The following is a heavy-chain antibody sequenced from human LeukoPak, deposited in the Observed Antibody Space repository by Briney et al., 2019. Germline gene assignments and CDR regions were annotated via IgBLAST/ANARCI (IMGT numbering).Heavy chain of an antibody. CDR2: IYPGDSDT. J-gene: IGHJ5*02. CDR1: GYSFTSYW. D-gene: IGHD3-10*01. V-gene: IGHV5-51*01. CDR3: AKGGSGSYLWFDP. Sequence: GESLKISCKGSGYSFTSYWIGWVRQMPGKGLEWIGIIYPGDSDTRYSPSFQGQVTISANKSISPAYLQWSSLKASDTAMYYCAKGGSGSYLWFDPWGQGTLVTVSS.